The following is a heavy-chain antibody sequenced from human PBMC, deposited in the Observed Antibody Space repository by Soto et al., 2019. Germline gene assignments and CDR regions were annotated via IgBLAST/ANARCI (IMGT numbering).Heavy chain of an antibody. V-gene: IGHV3-21*01. Sequence: GGSLRLSCAASGFTFSSYSMNWVRQAPGKGLEWVSSISSSSYIYYADSVKGRFTISRDNAKNSLYLQMNSLRAEDTAVYYCARDRAVGYYDSSGYYHPAYYYYGMDVWGQGTTVTVSS. D-gene: IGHD3-22*01. CDR1: GFTFSSYS. CDR2: ISSSSYI. CDR3: ARDRAVGYYDSSGYYHPAYYYYGMDV. J-gene: IGHJ6*02.